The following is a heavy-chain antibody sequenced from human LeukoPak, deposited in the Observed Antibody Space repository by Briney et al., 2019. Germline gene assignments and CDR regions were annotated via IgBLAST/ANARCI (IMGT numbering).Heavy chain of an antibody. CDR2: IIPIFGTA. CDR1: GGTFSSYA. CDR3: ARGLNYYDSSGYSSPLDY. Sequence: ASVKVSCKASGGTFSSYAISWVRQAPGQGLEWMGGIIPIFGTANYEQKFQGRVTITADESTSTAYMELSSLRSEDTAVYYCARGLNYYDSSGYSSPLDYWGQGTLVTVSS. V-gene: IGHV1-69*13. D-gene: IGHD3-22*01. J-gene: IGHJ4*02.